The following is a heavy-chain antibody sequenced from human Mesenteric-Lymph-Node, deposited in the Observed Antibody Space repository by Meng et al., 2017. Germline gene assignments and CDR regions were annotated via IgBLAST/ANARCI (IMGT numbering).Heavy chain of an antibody. CDR3: ARHDSPGYYYGGHWYFDL. V-gene: IGHV3-30*01. CDR2: ISYDGSNK. J-gene: IGHJ2*01. Sequence: GESLKISCAASGFTFSSYAMHWVRQAPGKGLEWVAVISYDGSNKYYADSVKGRFTISRDNSKNTLYLQMNSLRAEDTAVYYCARHDSPGYYYGGHWYFDLWGRGTLVTVSS. D-gene: IGHD3-22*01. CDR1: GFTFSSYA.